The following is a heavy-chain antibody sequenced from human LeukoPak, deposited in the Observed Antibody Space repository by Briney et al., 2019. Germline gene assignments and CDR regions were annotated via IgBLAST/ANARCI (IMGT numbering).Heavy chain of an antibody. CDR2: ISSSGSTI. Sequence: GGSLRLSCAASGFTFSNYAMSWVRQAPGKGLEWVSYISSSGSTIYYADSVKGRFTISRDNAENSLYLQMNSLRAEDTAVYYCARDLSYYDSSGYYPHYFDYWGQGTLVTVSS. D-gene: IGHD3-22*01. CDR3: ARDLSYYDSSGYYPHYFDY. J-gene: IGHJ4*02. CDR1: GFTFSNYA. V-gene: IGHV3-11*01.